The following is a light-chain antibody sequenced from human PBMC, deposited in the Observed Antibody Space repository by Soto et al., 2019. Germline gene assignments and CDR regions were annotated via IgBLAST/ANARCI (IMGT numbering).Light chain of an antibody. CDR2: VAS. CDR3: QQSYSIPYT. Sequence: DIQMTQSPSSLSASVGDRVTITCRASQSISSYLNWYQVKPGKAPKLLIHVASSLQSGVPSRFSGSGSGTDFTLTISSLQPEDFATYYCQQSYSIPYTFGQGTKVDIK. J-gene: IGKJ2*01. V-gene: IGKV1-39*01. CDR1: QSISSY.